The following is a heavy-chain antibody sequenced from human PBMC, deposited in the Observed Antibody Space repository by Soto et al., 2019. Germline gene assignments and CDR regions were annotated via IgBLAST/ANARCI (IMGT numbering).Heavy chain of an antibody. J-gene: IGHJ6*03. V-gene: IGHV5-51*01. D-gene: IGHD3-16*01. Sequence: GESLKISCKGSGYRFTSYWIGWVRQMPGKGLEWMGIIFPGDSETRYSPSFQGQVTISVDKSINTAYLQWSSLKASDTAMYYCARRGAESYGYRDVWGKETTVTVSS. CDR2: IFPGDSET. CDR1: GYRFTSYW. CDR3: ARRGAESYGYRDV.